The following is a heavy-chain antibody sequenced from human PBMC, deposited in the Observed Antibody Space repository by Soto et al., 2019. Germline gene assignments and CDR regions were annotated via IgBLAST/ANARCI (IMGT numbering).Heavy chain of an antibody. J-gene: IGHJ4*02. D-gene: IGHD2-15*01. V-gene: IGHV3-23*01. CDR2: VSIGGST. Sequence: DVQLLESGGGLVQPEGSLRLSCAASGFTFSSYAMGWVRQGPGKGLEWVAVVSIGGSTHYADPVRGRFTISRDNSKNTLSLQINSLTAEDTAVYFCAKRRGAGGHFDYWGQGALVTVSS. CDR1: GFTFSSYA. CDR3: AKRRGAGGHFDY.